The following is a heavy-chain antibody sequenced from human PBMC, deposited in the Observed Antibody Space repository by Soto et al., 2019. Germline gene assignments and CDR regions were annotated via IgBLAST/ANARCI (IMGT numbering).Heavy chain of an antibody. V-gene: IGHV3-23*01. Sequence: GGSLRLSCEASGFTFPTHAMGWVRQAPGKGLEWVSTITNTGAVTHFVDSVKGRFSISRDNSKNTLFLEMSSLRVEDTALYFCAAEVRYAFSNWGQGNMVTVYS. CDR3: AAEVRYAFSN. D-gene: IGHD2-2*01. CDR1: GFTFPTHA. CDR2: ITNTGAVT. J-gene: IGHJ4*02.